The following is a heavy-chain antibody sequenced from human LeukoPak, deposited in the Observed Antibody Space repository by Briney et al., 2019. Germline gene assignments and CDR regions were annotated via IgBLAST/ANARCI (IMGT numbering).Heavy chain of an antibody. CDR3: ARDGYYDTDSSRWGGFDI. CDR2: ISYDGSNQ. CDR1: GFTFSSYA. J-gene: IGHJ3*02. Sequence: GRSLRLSCAASGFTFSSYAMHGVRQPPGTGLEWVAVISYDGSNQNYADSVRGRFTISRDNSKNMLYVQMNSLRPEDTAVYYCARDGYYDTDSSRWGGFDIWGQGTMVTVSS. D-gene: IGHD3-3*01. V-gene: IGHV3-30-3*01.